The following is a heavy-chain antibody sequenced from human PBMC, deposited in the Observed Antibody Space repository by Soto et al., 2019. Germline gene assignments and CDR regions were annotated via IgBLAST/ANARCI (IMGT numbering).Heavy chain of an antibody. CDR3: ARDTPITTVTTVSDGMDV. CDR2: ISAYNGNT. Sequence: ASVKVSCKASGYTFTSYGISWVRQAPGQGLEWMGWISAYNGNTNYAQKLQGRVTMTTDTSTSTAYMELRSLRSDDTAVYYCARDTPITTVTTVSDGMDVWGRGTKVTVS. D-gene: IGHD4-4*01. V-gene: IGHV1-18*01. CDR1: GYTFTSYG. J-gene: IGHJ6*02.